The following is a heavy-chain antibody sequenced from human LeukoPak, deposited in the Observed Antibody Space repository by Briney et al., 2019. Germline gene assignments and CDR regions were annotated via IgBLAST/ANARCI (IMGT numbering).Heavy chain of an antibody. CDR2: MNPNSGNT. CDR3: ARDYCSSTSCYKRTFNY. CDR1: GYTFTSYD. Sequence: GASVKVSCKASGYTFTSYDINWVRQATGQGLEWMGWMNPNSGNTGYAQKFQGRVTITRNTSISTAYMELSSLRSEDTAAYYCARDYCSSTSCYKRTFNYWGQGTLVTVSS. J-gene: IGHJ4*02. D-gene: IGHD2-2*02. V-gene: IGHV1-8*03.